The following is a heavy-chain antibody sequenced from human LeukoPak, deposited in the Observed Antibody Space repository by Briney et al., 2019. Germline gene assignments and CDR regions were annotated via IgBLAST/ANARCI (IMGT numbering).Heavy chain of an antibody. V-gene: IGHV3-23*01. D-gene: IGHD2-15*01. CDR1: GFTFSSYA. CDR3: VQQLGYCSGGSCYFTS. Sequence: PGGSLRLSCAASGFTFSSYAMSWVRQAPGKGLEWVSAINNDGDNTYYADSVKGRFSVSRDNSKNTLHLQMNSLRAEDTARYYCVQQLGYCSGGSCYFTSWGQGTLVTVSS. CDR2: INNDGDNT. J-gene: IGHJ5*02.